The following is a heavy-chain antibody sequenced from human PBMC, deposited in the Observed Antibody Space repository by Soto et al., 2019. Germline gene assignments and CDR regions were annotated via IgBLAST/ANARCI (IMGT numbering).Heavy chain of an antibody. CDR3: AKGSNSSSFYYYFYYGLDV. CDR2: ISGGGGST. D-gene: IGHD6-13*01. Sequence: LRLSCAASGFTFSTYAMTWVRQAPGEGLEWVSAISGGGGSTYYADSVKGRLTISRDNSKNTLYLQMSSLRAEDTAVYYCAKGSNSSSFYYYFYYGLDVWGQGTTVTVSS. J-gene: IGHJ6*02. CDR1: GFTFSTYA. V-gene: IGHV3-23*01.